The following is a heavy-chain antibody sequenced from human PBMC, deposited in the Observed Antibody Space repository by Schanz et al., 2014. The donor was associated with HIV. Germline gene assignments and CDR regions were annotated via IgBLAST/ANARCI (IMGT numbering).Heavy chain of an antibody. D-gene: IGHD4-17*01. CDR1: EFSFSTYG. V-gene: IGHV3-30*19. Sequence: VQLVESGGGLVKPGGSLRLSCAASEFSFSTYGMHWVRQAPGKGLEWVAVISYDGSNEYYADSVKGRFTISRDNSKNTLYLQMNSLRAEDTAVYYCARRDYGDYYYYYGMDVWGQGTTVTVSS. CDR3: ARRDYGDYYYYYGMDV. CDR2: ISYDGSNE. J-gene: IGHJ6*02.